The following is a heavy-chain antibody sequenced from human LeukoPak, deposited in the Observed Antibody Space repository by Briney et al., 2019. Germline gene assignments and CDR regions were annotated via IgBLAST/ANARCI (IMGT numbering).Heavy chain of an antibody. CDR1: GFTFSTYA. V-gene: IGHV3-30*04. CDR3: ARSQWLVSTSLPTT. D-gene: IGHD6-19*01. Sequence: GGSLRLSCAASGFTFSTYAMTWVRQAPGKGLEWVAAISYDGKSKYHADSVKGRFTISRDNSKNTLYLQMSSLRAEDTAVFYCARSQWLVSTSLPTTWGQGTLVTVSS. J-gene: IGHJ5*02. CDR2: ISYDGKSK.